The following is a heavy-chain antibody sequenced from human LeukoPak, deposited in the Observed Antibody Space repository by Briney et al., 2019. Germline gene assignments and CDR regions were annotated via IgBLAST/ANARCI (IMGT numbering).Heavy chain of an antibody. CDR1: GFTFGSFA. V-gene: IGHV3-30-3*01. J-gene: IGHJ6*02. Sequence: GGSLRLSCATSGFTFGSFAMHWVRQAPGKGLEWVAVMSFDGIHIYYADSVKGRFTISRDNFKNTLYLQMNSLRAEDTAVYYCARCSGYGMDVWGQGTTVTVSS. CDR2: MSFDGIHI. CDR3: ARCSGYGMDV. D-gene: IGHD3-10*02.